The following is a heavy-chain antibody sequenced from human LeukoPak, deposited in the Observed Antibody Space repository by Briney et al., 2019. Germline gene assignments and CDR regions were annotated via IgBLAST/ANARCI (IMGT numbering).Heavy chain of an antibody. D-gene: IGHD6-19*01. CDR2: IYYSGST. Sequence: PSETLSLTCTVSGGSISSYYWSWIRQPPGKGLEWIGYIYYSGSTYYNPSLKSRVTISVDTSKNQFSLKLSSVTAADTAVYYCARQYSSGWYGVSDAFDIWGQGTMVTVSS. J-gene: IGHJ3*02. CDR3: ARQYSSGWYGVSDAFDI. V-gene: IGHV4-59*06. CDR1: GGSISSYY.